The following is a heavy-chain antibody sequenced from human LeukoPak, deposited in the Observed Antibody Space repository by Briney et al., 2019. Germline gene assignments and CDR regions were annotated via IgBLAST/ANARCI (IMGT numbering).Heavy chain of an antibody. Sequence: TGGSLRLSCEASGFTFSSYAMTWVGQAPGKGLEWVSGIYASGSATHYADTVKGRFTISRDNSKNTLYLQMNSLRAEDTAVYYCAKRPRDSSGYYLGAFDMWGQGTMVTVSS. J-gene: IGHJ3*02. CDR1: GFTFSSYA. CDR2: IYASGSAT. D-gene: IGHD3-22*01. V-gene: IGHV3-23*01. CDR3: AKRPRDSSGYYLGAFDM.